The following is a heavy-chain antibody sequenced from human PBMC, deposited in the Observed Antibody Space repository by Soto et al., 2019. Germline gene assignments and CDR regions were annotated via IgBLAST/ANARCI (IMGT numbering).Heavy chain of an antibody. Sequence: EVQLLESGGGLVQPGGSLRLSCAASGFSVNFYGMTWVRQAPGKGLEWVSGVSSYTGSTYYADSVKGRFTISRDNSKNTLILQMNSLRAADTAIYYCAKDLSSGGKYYAMDVWGQGTTVTVSS. J-gene: IGHJ6*02. V-gene: IGHV3-23*01. CDR1: GFSVNFYG. CDR2: VSSYTGST. D-gene: IGHD3-10*02. CDR3: AKDLSSGGKYYAMDV.